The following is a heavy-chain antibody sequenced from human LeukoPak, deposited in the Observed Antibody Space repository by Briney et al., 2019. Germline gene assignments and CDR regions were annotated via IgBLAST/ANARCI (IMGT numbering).Heavy chain of an antibody. D-gene: IGHD5-18*01. CDR2: ISGSGGST. J-gene: IGHJ6*02. CDR3: AKSQNSYGYYYYYGMDV. Sequence: PGGSLRLSCAASGFTFSSYAMSWVRQAPGKGLEWVSAISGSGGSTYYADSVKGRFTISRDNSKNTLYLQMNSLRAEDTAVYYCAKSQNSYGYYYYYGMDVWGQGTTVTVSS. CDR1: GFTFSSYA. V-gene: IGHV3-23*01.